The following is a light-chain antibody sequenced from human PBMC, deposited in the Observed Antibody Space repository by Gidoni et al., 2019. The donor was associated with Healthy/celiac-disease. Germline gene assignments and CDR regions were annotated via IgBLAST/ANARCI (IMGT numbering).Light chain of an antibody. CDR1: QRIISY. Sequence: DIQMTQSPSSLSASVGDRVTITCRASQRIISYLNWYQQKPGKAPKLLIYAASSLQSGVPSRFSCSGSGTYFTLTISSLQPEDFATYYCQQSYSTLTFGGGTKVEIK. CDR3: QQSYSTLT. V-gene: IGKV1-39*01. CDR2: AAS. J-gene: IGKJ4*01.